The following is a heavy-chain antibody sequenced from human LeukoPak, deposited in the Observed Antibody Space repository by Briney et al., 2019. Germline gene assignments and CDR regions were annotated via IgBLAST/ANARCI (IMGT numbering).Heavy chain of an antibody. V-gene: IGHV3-23*01. CDR3: AKDWWGAYNWNDGTN. Sequence: GGSLRLSCAASGFTFSSYAMSWVRQAPGKGLEWVSAISGSGGSTYYADSVKGRFTISRDSSKNTLYLQMNSLRAEDTAVYYCAKDWWGAYNWNDGTNWGQGTLVTVSS. D-gene: IGHD1-20*01. J-gene: IGHJ4*02. CDR2: ISGSGGST. CDR1: GFTFSSYA.